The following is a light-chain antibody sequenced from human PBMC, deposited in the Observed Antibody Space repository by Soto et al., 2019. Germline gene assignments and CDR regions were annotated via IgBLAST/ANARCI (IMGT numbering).Light chain of an antibody. CDR1: QSISSW. Sequence: DIQMTQSPSTLPASVGDRVTITCRASQSISSWLAWYQQKPGKAPKLLIYDASRLESGVPLRFSGSGSGTEFTLTISSLQPDDFATYCCQQYSTYPWTFGQGTKV. CDR3: QQYSTYPWT. V-gene: IGKV1-5*01. J-gene: IGKJ1*01. CDR2: DAS.